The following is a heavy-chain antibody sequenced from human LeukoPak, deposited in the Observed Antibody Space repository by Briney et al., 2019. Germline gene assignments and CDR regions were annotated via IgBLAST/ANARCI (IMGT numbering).Heavy chain of an antibody. J-gene: IGHJ4*02. CDR3: AKDGDTGPYDY. D-gene: IGHD2-8*02. Sequence: GGSPRLSCAASGFTFSSYWMHWVRQAPGKGLVWVSRINSDGSSTSYADSVKGRFTISRDNAKNTLYLQMNSLRAKDTAVYYCAKDGDTGPYDYWGQGTLVTVSS. CDR2: INSDGSST. V-gene: IGHV3-74*01. CDR1: GFTFSSYW.